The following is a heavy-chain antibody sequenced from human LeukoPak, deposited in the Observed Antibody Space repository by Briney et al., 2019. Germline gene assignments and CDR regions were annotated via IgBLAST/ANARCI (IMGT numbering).Heavy chain of an antibody. CDR2: ITHSGST. CDR1: GGSFSGYY. V-gene: IGHV4-34*01. CDR3: ARGTYNYDQYYFDD. Sequence: PSETLSLTCAVYGGSFSGYYWSWIRQSPGKGLEWIGEITHSGSTNYSPSLRSRVAMSVDTSNNQFSLTLNSVSAADTAVYYCARGTYNYDQYYFDDWARDPWSPSPQ. J-gene: IGHJ4*02. D-gene: IGHD3-22*01.